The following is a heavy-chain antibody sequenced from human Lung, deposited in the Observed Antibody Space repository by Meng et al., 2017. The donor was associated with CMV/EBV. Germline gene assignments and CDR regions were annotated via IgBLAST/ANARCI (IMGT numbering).Heavy chain of an antibody. Sequence: QSTLEEEGPTLVKPTQTLTLTCTFSGFSLSTSGVGVGWIRQPPVKALEWLALIYWDDDKRYSPSLKSRLTITKDTSKNQVVLTMTNMDPVDTATYYCAHECSGTYFNYWCQGTLVTVSS. J-gene: IGHJ4*02. V-gene: IGHV2-5*02. CDR1: GFSLSTSGVG. CDR3: AHECSGTYFNY. D-gene: IGHD2-15*01. CDR2: IYWDDDK.